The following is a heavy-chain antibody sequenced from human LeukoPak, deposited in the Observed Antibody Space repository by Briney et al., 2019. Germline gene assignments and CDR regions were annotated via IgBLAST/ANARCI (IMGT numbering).Heavy chain of an antibody. Sequence: GASVKVSCKASGGTFSSYAISWVRQAPGQGLEWMGGIIPIFGTANYAQKFQGRVTITTDESTSTAYMELSGLRSEDTAVYYCSRGSYGINWFDPWGQGTLVTVSS. J-gene: IGHJ5*02. CDR2: IIPIFGTA. D-gene: IGHD1-26*01. CDR3: SRGSYGINWFDP. CDR1: GGTFSSYA. V-gene: IGHV1-69*05.